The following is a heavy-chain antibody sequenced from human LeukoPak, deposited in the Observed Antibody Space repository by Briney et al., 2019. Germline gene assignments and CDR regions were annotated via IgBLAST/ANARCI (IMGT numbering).Heavy chain of an antibody. Sequence: PGGSLRLSCAASGFTFRSYAMSWVRQAPGKGLEWVSYINKNSTYTIYADSVEGRFTISRDNAKNSLCLQMNSLRAEDTAVYYCARVGLHYYGSGSYNNWFDPWGQGTLVTVSS. V-gene: IGHV3-11*05. CDR1: GFTFRSYA. J-gene: IGHJ5*02. D-gene: IGHD3-10*01. CDR2: INKNSTYT. CDR3: ARVGLHYYGSGSYNNWFDP.